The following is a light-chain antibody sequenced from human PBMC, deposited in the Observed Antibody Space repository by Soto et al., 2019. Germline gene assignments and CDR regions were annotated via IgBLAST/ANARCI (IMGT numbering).Light chain of an antibody. CDR2: DAS. V-gene: IGKV1-33*01. CDR3: QQYGNLPFT. CDR1: QGISNS. Sequence: DIQMTQSPSSLSASVGDRVTITCQASQGISNSLNWYQVKLGKAPKLLIYDASNLETGVPSRLSGSGSGTDFTFTISSLQPEDVGTYYCQQYGNLPFTFGPGTKLAIK. J-gene: IGKJ3*01.